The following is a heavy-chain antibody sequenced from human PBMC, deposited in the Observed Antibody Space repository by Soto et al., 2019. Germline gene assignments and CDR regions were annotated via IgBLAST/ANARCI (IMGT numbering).Heavy chain of an antibody. J-gene: IGHJ5*02. CDR3: ARMSVVVTKNWFDP. CDR1: GYTFNSYG. V-gene: IGHV1-18*01. Sequence: ASVKVSCKASGYTFNSYGISWVRQAPGQGLEWMGWISAYNGNTNYAQKLQGRVTMTTDTSTSTAYMELRSLRSDDTAVYYCARMSVVVTKNWFDPWGQGTLVTVSS. D-gene: IGHD2-21*02. CDR2: ISAYNGNT.